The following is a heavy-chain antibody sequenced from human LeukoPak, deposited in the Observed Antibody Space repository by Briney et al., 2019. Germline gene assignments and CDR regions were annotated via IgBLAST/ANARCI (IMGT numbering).Heavy chain of an antibody. CDR3: AILQVAAAGPLDY. CDR1: GGSISNSSYY. J-gene: IGHJ4*02. D-gene: IGHD6-13*01. CDR2: IYYSGST. V-gene: IGHV4-39*07. Sequence: SETLSLTCTVSGGSISNSSYYWGWIRQPPGKGLEWIGSIYYSGSTYYNPSLKSRVTISVDTSKNQFSLKLSSVTAADTAVYYCAILQVAAAGPLDYWGQGTLVTVSS.